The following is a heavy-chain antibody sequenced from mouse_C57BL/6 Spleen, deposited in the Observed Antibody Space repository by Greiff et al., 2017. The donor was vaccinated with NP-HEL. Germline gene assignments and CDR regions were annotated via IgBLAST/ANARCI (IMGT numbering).Heavy chain of an antibody. D-gene: IGHD2-4*01. CDR3: ARSGITGAMDD. CDR1: GFNITDYY. V-gene: IGHV14-2*01. CDR2: IDPEDGDT. Sequence: VQLQQSGAELVKPGASVKLSCTASGFNITDYYMHWVKQRPEQGLEWIGRIDPEDGDTKYAPKFKGKATITADTSSNTAYLQLSSLTSEDTAVYYGARSGITGAMDDWGQGTSVTVSS. J-gene: IGHJ4*01.